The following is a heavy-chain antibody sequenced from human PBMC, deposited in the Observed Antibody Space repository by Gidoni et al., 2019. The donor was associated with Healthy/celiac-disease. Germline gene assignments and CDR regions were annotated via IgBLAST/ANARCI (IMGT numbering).Heavy chain of an antibody. CDR2: IYYSGST. J-gene: IGHJ4*02. CDR1: GGSISSYY. V-gene: IGHV4-59*08. D-gene: IGHD3-10*01. Sequence: QVQLQESGPGLVKPSATLSLTCTVPGGSISSYYWSWIRQPPGKGLEWIGYIYYSGSTNSNPSLKSRVTISVDTSKNQFSLKLSSVTAADTAVYYCARLKAVRGARGGYFDYWGQGTLVTVSS. CDR3: ARLKAVRGARGGYFDY.